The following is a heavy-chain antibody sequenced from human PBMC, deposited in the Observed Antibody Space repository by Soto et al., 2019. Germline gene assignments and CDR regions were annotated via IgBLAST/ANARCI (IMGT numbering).Heavy chain of an antibody. J-gene: IGHJ5*02. D-gene: IGHD3-3*01. CDR3: ARVQFVNDFWSGYHNWFDP. CDR1: GFTFSDYY. CDR2: ISSSGSTI. Sequence: GGSLRLSCAASGFTFSDYYMSWIRQAPGKGLEWVSYISSSGSTIYYADSVKGRFTISRDNAKNSLYLQMNSLRAEDTAVYYCARVQFVNDFWSGYHNWFDPWGQGTLVTVSS. V-gene: IGHV3-11*01.